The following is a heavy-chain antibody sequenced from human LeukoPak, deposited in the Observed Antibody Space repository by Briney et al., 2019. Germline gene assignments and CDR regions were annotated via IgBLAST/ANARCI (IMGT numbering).Heavy chain of an antibody. D-gene: IGHD1-14*01. CDR2: VYFSGSS. J-gene: IGHJ4*02. CDR1: GDSINSGRNY. Sequence: SETLSLTCIVSGDSINSGRNYWGWIRQSTGKGLEWIASVYFSGSSQYNPSLMGRAFISVDPSKNQVSLRLDSVTAADSAVYHCARHLSGTTTAHYFDFWGQGTLVTVSS. V-gene: IGHV4-39*01. CDR3: ARHLSGTTTAHYFDF.